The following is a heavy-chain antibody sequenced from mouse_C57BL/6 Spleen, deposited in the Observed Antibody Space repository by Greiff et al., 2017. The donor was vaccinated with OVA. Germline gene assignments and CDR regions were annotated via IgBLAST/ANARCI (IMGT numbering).Heavy chain of an antibody. V-gene: IGHV1-26*01. Sequence: EVQLQQSGPELVKPGASVKISCKASGYTFTDYYMNWVKQSHGKSLEWIGDINPNNGGTSYNQKFKGKATLTVDKSSSTAYMELRSLTSEDSAVYYCASFHYAENYFDYWGQGTTLTVSS. CDR3: ASFHYAENYFDY. J-gene: IGHJ2*01. CDR1: GYTFTDYY. CDR2: INPNNGGT. D-gene: IGHD1-2*01.